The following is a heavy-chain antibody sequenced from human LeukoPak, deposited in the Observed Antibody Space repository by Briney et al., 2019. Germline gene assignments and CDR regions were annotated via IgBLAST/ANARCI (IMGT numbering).Heavy chain of an antibody. V-gene: IGHV4-31*03. J-gene: IGHJ4*02. CDR2: IYNSGGT. Sequence: SQTLSLTCTVSGGSIGSGGYYWSWIRQHPGKGLEWIGYIYNSGGTEYNPSLKSRVTISVDTSKNQFSLKLSSVTAADTAVYYCARAHYCSGGICYSGMFDYWGQGTLVTVSS. CDR1: GGSIGSGGYY. CDR3: ARAHYCSGGICYSGMFDY. D-gene: IGHD2-15*01.